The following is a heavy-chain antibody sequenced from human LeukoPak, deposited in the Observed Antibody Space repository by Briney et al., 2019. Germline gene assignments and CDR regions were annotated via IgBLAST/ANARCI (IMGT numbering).Heavy chain of an antibody. CDR1: GYTFTSYG. D-gene: IGHD2-2*01. J-gene: IGHJ6*02. CDR2: ISAYNGNT. Sequence: GASVKVSCKASGYTFTSYGISWVRQAPGQGLEWMGWISAYNGNTNYAQKLQGRVTMTTDTSTSTAYMELRSLRSDDTAVYCCARDRYCSSTSCYAYYYGMDVWGQGTTVTVSS. CDR3: ARDRYCSSTSCYAYYYGMDV. V-gene: IGHV1-18*01.